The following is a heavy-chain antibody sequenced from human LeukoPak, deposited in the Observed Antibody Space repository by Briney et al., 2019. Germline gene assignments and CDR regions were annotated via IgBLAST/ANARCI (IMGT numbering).Heavy chain of an antibody. D-gene: IGHD3-22*01. Sequence: PQTLSLTCTVSGGSTSSGAYYWSWIRQHPGKGLEWIGYIYYSGSTYYNPSLKSRVTISVDTSKNQFSLKLSSVTAADTAVYYCARSWVLYDSSGSIGPWGQGTLVTVSS. J-gene: IGHJ5*02. CDR3: ARSWVLYDSSGSIGP. CDR2: IYYSGST. V-gene: IGHV4-31*03. CDR1: GGSTSSGAYY.